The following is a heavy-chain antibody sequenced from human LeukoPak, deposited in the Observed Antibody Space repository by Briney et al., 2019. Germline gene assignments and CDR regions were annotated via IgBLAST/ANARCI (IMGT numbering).Heavy chain of an antibody. V-gene: IGHV3-33*01. Sequence: PGGSLRLSCAASGFTFSSYGMHWVRQAPGKGLEWVAVIWYDGSNKYYADSVKGRFAISRDNSKNTLYLQMNSLRAEDTAVYYCARGGITGTKYYFDYWGQGTLVTVSS. CDR2: IWYDGSNK. CDR1: GFTFSSYG. J-gene: IGHJ4*02. CDR3: ARGGITGTKYYFDY. D-gene: IGHD1-20*01.